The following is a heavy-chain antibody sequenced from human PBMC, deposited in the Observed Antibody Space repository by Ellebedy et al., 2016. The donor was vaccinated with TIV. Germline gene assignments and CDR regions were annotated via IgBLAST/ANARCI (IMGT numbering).Heavy chain of an antibody. V-gene: IGHV3-23*01. Sequence: PGGSLRLSCAASGFIFSDYVMASARQVPGKGLGWVSAMTEYDGRTFYADSVRGRFTSSRDNSANILFLHMHSLRAEDTAIYYCTKRAENWGFFDYWGQGARVTVSS. CDR2: MTEYDGRT. D-gene: IGHD7-27*01. CDR3: TKRAENWGFFDY. CDR1: GFIFSDYV. J-gene: IGHJ4*02.